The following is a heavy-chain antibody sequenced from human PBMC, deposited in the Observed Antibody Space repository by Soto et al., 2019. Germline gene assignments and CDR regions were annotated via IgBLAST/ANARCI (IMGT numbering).Heavy chain of an antibody. V-gene: IGHV1-46*01. CDR1: GYTFTSYY. Sequence: QVQLVQSGAEVKKPGASVKVSCEASGYTFTSYYMHWVRQAPGQGLEWMGIINPSGGSTSYAQKFQGRVTMTRDTSTSTVYMELSSLRSEDTAVYYCARDSKFCIAVAGTPNCYFDYWGQGTLVTVSS. D-gene: IGHD6-19*01. CDR3: ARDSKFCIAVAGTPNCYFDY. CDR2: INPSGGST. J-gene: IGHJ4*02.